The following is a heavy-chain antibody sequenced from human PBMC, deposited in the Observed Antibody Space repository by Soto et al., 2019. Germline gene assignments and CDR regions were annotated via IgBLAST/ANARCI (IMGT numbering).Heavy chain of an antibody. D-gene: IGHD6-6*01. J-gene: IGHJ4*02. CDR2: ISAYNGNT. CDR3: ARDWGIAARPLSYFDY. V-gene: IGHV1-18*01. CDR1: GYTFTSYG. Sequence: GASVKVSCKASGYTFTSYGISWVRQAPGQGLEWMGWISAYNGNTNYAQKLQGRVTMTTDTSTSTAYMELRSLRSEDTAVYYCARDWGIAARPLSYFDYWGQGTLVTVSS.